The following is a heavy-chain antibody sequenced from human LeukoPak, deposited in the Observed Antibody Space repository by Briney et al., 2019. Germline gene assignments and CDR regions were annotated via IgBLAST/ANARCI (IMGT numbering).Heavy chain of an antibody. CDR3: ARDKIGTMIVVVMYYFDY. CDR2: ISYDGSNK. Sequence: RGSLRLSCAASGFTFSSYAMHWVRQAPGKGLEWVAVISYDGSNKYYADSVKGRFTISRDNSKNTLYLQMSSLRAEDTAVYYCARDKIGTMIVVVMYYFDYWGQGTLVTVSS. V-gene: IGHV3-30-3*01. J-gene: IGHJ4*02. CDR1: GFTFSSYA. D-gene: IGHD3-22*01.